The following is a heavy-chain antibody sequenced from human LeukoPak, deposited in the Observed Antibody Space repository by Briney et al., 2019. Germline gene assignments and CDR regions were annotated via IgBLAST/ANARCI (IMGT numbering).Heavy chain of an antibody. CDR1: GDSISSGGYY. J-gene: IGHJ4*02. V-gene: IGHV4-31*03. CDR3: ARKYCSSTSCYAGSIYFDY. D-gene: IGHD2-2*01. Sequence: SETLSLTCTVSGDSISSGGYYWSWIRQHPGKGLEWIGYIYYSGSTYYNPSLKSRVTISVDTSKNQFSLKLSSVTAADTAVYYCARKYCSSTSCYAGSIYFDYWGQGTLVTVSS. CDR2: IYYSGST.